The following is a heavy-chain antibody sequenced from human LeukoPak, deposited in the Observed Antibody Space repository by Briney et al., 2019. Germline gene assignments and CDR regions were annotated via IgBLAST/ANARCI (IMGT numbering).Heavy chain of an antibody. D-gene: IGHD3-3*01. J-gene: IGHJ6*02. Sequence: GGSLRLSCAASGFTFSNAWMNWVRQAPGKGLEWVGRIKSKTDGGTTDYAAPVKGRFTISRDDSKNTLYLQMNSLKTEDTAVYYCTTDSLTIFGVVTYYYYYGMDVWGQGTTVTVPS. V-gene: IGHV3-15*07. CDR2: IKSKTDGGTT. CDR3: TTDSLTIFGVVTYYYYYGMDV. CDR1: GFTFSNAW.